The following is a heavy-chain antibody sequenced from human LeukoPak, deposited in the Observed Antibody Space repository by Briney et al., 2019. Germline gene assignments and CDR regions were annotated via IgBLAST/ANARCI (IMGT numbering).Heavy chain of an antibody. CDR2: ISGSGDNT. CDR3: ARKRPNYFDY. Sequence: GGSLRLSCAASGFTFSSYAMSWVRQAPGKGLEWVSGISGSGDNTYYADSVKGRFTISRDNSKNTLYVQVNSLGTEDTAAYYCARKRPNYFDYWGQGTLVTVSS. J-gene: IGHJ4*02. V-gene: IGHV3-23*01. CDR1: GFTFSSYA.